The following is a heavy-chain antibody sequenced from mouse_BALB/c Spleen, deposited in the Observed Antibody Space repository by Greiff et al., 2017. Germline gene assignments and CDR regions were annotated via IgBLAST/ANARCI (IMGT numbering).Heavy chain of an antibody. D-gene: IGHD1-1*01. J-gene: IGHJ1*01. V-gene: IGHV5-9-3*01. CDR3: ARHGFITTVVDWYFDV. CDR2: ISSGGSYT. CDR1: GFTFSSYA. Sequence: EVQGVESGGGLVKPGGSLKLSCAASGFTFSSYAMSWVRQTPEKRLEWVATISSGGSYTYYPDSVKGRFTISRDNAKNTLYLQMSSLRSEDTAMYYCARHGFITTVVDWYFDVWGAGTTVTVSS.